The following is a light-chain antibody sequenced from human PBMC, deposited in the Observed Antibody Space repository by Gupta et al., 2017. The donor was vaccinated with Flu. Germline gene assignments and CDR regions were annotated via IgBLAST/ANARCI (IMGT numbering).Light chain of an antibody. CDR2: EGS. CDR3: CSYSGSSTYV. Sequence: QSALTQPPSVSAPPRQSITISCSATSSDAGSYNLVSWYQQQPGKASKLMIYEGSKRPSGVSNHCFAGKSGNTASLTISGLQAEDDDDDYCCSYSGSSTYVFGTGTKVTVL. CDR1: SSDAGSYNL. J-gene: IGLJ1*01. V-gene: IGLV2-23*01.